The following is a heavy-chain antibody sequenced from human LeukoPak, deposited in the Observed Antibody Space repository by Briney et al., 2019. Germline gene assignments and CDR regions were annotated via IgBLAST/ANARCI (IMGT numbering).Heavy chain of an antibody. CDR2: INYSGST. Sequence: SETLSLTCTVSGGSISSYYWSWIRQPPGKGLEWIGYINYSGSTNYNPSLKSRVTMSVDTSKNQFSLKLSSVTAADTAVYYCARLVLAFDIWGQGTMVTVSS. CDR1: GGSISSYY. V-gene: IGHV4-59*08. D-gene: IGHD2-8*01. CDR3: ARLVLAFDI. J-gene: IGHJ3*02.